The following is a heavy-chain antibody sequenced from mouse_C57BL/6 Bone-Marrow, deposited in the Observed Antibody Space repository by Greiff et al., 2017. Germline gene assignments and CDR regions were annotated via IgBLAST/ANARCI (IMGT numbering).Heavy chain of an antibody. D-gene: IGHD2-12*01. J-gene: IGHJ4*01. CDR2: LNPSNGGT. V-gene: IGHV1-53*01. Sequence: QVQLQPPWTELVKPGASVKLSCKASGYTFTSYWMHWVKQRPGQGLEWIGYLNPSNGGTNYNEKFKSKATLTVAKSYSTAYMQLSRLTSEDSAVXFCARSRNDCYYYAMDYWGQGTSVTVSS. CDR1: GYTFTSYW. CDR3: ARSRNDCYYYAMDY.